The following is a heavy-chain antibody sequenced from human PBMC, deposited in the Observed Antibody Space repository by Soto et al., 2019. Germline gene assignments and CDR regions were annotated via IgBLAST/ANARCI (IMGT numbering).Heavy chain of an antibody. V-gene: IGHV1-2*02. CDR1: GYTFTGYY. D-gene: IGHD1-26*01. CDR3: ASDRFRGTYYLRGVTYFFEE. CDR2: INPNSGGT. J-gene: IGHJ4*02. Sequence: ASVKVSCKASGYTFTGYYMHWVRQAPGQGLEWMGWINPNSGGTNYAQKFQGRVTMTRDTSISTAYMELSRLRSDDTAVYYCASDRFRGTYYLRGVTYFFEEWGQGAPVTVSS.